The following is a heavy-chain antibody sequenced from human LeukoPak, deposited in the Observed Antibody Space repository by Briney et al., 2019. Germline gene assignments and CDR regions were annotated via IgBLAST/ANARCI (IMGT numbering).Heavy chain of an antibody. J-gene: IGHJ3*02. CDR3: ARFSPLYYYDSSGHAFDI. D-gene: IGHD3-22*01. Sequence: SETLSLTCTVSGGSISSGGYSWSWIRQPPGKGLEWIGYIYHSGSTYYNPSLKSRVTISVDRPKNQFSLKLSSVTAADTAVYYCARFSPLYYYDSSGHAFDIWGQGTMVTVSS. CDR2: IYHSGST. V-gene: IGHV4-30-2*01. CDR1: GGSISSGGYS.